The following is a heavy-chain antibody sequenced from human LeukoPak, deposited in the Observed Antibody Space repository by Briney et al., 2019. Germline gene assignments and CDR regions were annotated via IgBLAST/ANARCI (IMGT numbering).Heavy chain of an antibody. J-gene: IGHJ4*02. D-gene: IGHD5-18*01. CDR1: GFTFSSDA. CDR2: ISGGGGNT. Sequence: GGSLRLSCAASGFTFSSDAVSWVRQAPGKGLEWVSAISGGGGNTYYADSVKGRFTISRDNSKNTLYLQMNSLRAEDTAVYYCAKHVGDNYGPFEYWGQGTLVTVAS. CDR3: AKHVGDNYGPFEY. V-gene: IGHV3-23*01.